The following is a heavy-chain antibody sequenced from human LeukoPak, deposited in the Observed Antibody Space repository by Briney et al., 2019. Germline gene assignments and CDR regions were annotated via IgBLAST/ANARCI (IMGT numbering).Heavy chain of an antibody. CDR3: AKDQEIVVVVAATFDY. CDR2: ISGSGGST. V-gene: IGHV3-23*01. CDR1: GFTFSSYA. J-gene: IGHJ4*02. Sequence: GGSLRLSCTAPGFTFSSYAMSWVRQAPGKGLEWVSAISGSGGSTYYADSVKGRFTISRDNSKNTLYLQMNSLRAEDTAVYYCAKDQEIVVVVAATFDYWGQGTLVTVSS. D-gene: IGHD2-15*01.